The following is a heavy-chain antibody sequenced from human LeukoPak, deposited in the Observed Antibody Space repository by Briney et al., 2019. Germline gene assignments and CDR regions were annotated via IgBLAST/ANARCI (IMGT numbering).Heavy chain of an antibody. V-gene: IGHV3-11*04. D-gene: IGHD3-10*01. J-gene: IGHJ4*02. CDR1: GFTLSNAW. CDR2: ISSSGYTI. CDR3: ARTGDYGSGSYYTFDY. Sequence: GGSLRLSCAASGFTLSNAWMSWVRQAPGKGLEWISYISSSGYTIYYADSVKGRFTISRDNAKNSLYLQMNSLRAEDTAIYYCARTGDYGSGSYYTFDYWGQGTLVTVSS.